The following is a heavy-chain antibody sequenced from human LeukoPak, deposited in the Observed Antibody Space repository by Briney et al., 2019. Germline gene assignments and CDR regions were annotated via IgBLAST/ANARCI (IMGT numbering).Heavy chain of an antibody. V-gene: IGHV3-30*02. J-gene: IGHJ3*02. CDR1: GFTFSSYG. Sequence: PGGSLRLSCAASGFTFSSYGMHWVRQAPGKGLEWVALIRYDGSNKYYADSVKGRFTISRDNSKNTLYLQMNSLRAEDTAVYYCAKDISRGGPFSGPIYAFDIWGQGTMVTVSS. CDR2: IRYDGSNK. D-gene: IGHD2-15*01. CDR3: AKDISRGGPFSGPIYAFDI.